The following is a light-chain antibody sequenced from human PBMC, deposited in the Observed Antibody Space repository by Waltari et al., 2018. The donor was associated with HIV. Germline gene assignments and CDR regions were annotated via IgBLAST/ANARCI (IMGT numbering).Light chain of an antibody. V-gene: IGLV1-44*01. CDR3: AAWDDSLNAWV. CDR1: SSNIGTQT. CDR2: GNH. J-gene: IGLJ3*02. Sequence: QSVLTQPPSASGTPGQKVTISGSGSSSNIGTQTVNWYQQLPGSAPKFLMYGNHVRPSGVPDRFSGSKSGTSASLAISGLRSEDEADYYCAAWDDSLNAWVFGGGTKVTVL.